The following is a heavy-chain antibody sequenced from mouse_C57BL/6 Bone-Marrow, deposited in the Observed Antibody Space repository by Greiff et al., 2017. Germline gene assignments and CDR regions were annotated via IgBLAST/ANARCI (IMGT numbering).Heavy chain of an antibody. CDR2: IYPGNSDT. CDR3: TRDYYGRIWCAY. V-gene: IGHV1-5*01. CDR1: GYTFTSYW. J-gene: IGHJ3*01. Sequence: EVQLQQSGTVLARPGASVKMSCKTSGYTFTSYWMHWVKQRPGQGLAWIGAIYPGNSDTSYNQKFKGKAKLTAVTSASTAYMELSSLTNEDSAVYYCTRDYYGRIWCAYWGQGTLVTVSA. D-gene: IGHD1-1*01.